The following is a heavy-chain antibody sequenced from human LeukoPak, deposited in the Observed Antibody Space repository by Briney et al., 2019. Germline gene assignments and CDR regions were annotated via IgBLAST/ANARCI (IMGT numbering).Heavy chain of an antibody. J-gene: IGHJ4*02. D-gene: IGHD5-18*01. Sequence: GGSLRLSCAASGFTVSSNYMSWVRQAPGKGLEWGSVIYSGGSTYYADSVKGRFTISRDNSKNTLYLQMNSLRAEDTAVYYCARATGRGYSYGSPDYWGQGTLVTVSS. V-gene: IGHV3-53*01. CDR3: ARATGRGYSYGSPDY. CDR1: GFTVSSNY. CDR2: IYSGGST.